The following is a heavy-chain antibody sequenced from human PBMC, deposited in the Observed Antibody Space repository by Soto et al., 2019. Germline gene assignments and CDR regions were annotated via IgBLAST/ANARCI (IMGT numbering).Heavy chain of an antibody. D-gene: IGHD2-15*01. CDR1: CGSISSGDYY. J-gene: IGHJ1*01. CDR3: ARDRVLFQH. V-gene: IGHV4-30-4*01. Sequence: SGTLSPTCPVSCGSISSGDYYWGWIRQPPGKGLEWIGYVYYSGSTYYNPSLLGRVTISVDTSKSQFSLKLNSVTAADTAVYYCARDRVLFQHWGQGTLVTVSS. CDR2: VYYSGST.